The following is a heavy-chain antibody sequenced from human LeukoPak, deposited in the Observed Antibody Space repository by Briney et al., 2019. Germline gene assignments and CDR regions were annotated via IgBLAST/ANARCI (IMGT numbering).Heavy chain of an antibody. D-gene: IGHD2-8*01. Sequence: PGGSLRLSCAASGFTFISYTMNWFRQAPGKGLEGVSYISSSSSTIYYADSVKGRFTISRDNAKNSLYLQMNSLRAEDTAVYYCARVPTAAYAFDYWGQGTLVTVSS. CDR2: ISSSSSTI. J-gene: IGHJ4*02. CDR3: ARVPTAAYAFDY. CDR1: GFTFISYT. V-gene: IGHV3-48*01.